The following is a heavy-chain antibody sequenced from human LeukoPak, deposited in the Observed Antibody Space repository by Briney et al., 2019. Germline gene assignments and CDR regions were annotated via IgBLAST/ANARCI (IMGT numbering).Heavy chain of an antibody. Sequence: TSETLSLTCTVSAGSISSYYWSWIRQPPGKGLEWIGCISYSGSTKYNPSLKSRVTISVDTSKNQFSLKLSSVTAADTAVYYCAREGRACGGDCYPDAFDIWGQGTMVTVSS. V-gene: IGHV4-59*01. D-gene: IGHD2-21*02. CDR2: ISYSGST. J-gene: IGHJ3*02. CDR3: AREGRACGGDCYPDAFDI. CDR1: AGSISSYY.